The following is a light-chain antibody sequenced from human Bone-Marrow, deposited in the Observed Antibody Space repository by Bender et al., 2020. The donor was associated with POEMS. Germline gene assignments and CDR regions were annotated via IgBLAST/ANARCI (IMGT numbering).Light chain of an antibody. CDR3: QTWGTGSWV. CDR1: SGHSNYV. Sequence: QLVVTQSPSASASLGASVKLTCTLSSGHSNYVIAWHQQQPEKGPRYLMKVNSDGSHSKGDGIPDRFSGSSSGAERYLTISSLQSEDGADYYCQTWGTGSWVFGGGTRLTVL. V-gene: IGLV4-69*01. J-gene: IGLJ3*02. CDR2: VNSDGSH.